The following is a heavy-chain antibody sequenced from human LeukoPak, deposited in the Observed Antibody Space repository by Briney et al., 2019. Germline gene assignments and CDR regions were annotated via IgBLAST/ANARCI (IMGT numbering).Heavy chain of an antibody. Sequence: GGSLRLSCEASGFPFSDYAMMWVRQAPGKGLEWVSSIRGSGGGSSYADSVKGRFTVTRDNSKSTLYLQMNSLRAGDTAVYFCGRDPNGDYVGAFEFWGPGTLVTVSS. CDR1: GFPFSDYA. CDR2: IRGSGGGS. V-gene: IGHV3-23*01. J-gene: IGHJ3*01. CDR3: GRDPNGDYVGAFEF. D-gene: IGHD4-17*01.